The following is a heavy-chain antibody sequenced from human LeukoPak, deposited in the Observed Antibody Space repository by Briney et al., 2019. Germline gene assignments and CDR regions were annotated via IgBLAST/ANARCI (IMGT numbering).Heavy chain of an antibody. CDR1: GFTFSSYA. V-gene: IGHV3-48*04. D-gene: IGHD4-17*01. J-gene: IGHJ4*02. CDR2: ISSSSSTI. CDR3: ARIPPYGDWAYLDY. Sequence: PGGSLRLSCAASGFTFSSYAMNWVRQAPGKGLEWVSYISSSSSTIYYADSVKGRFTISRDNAKNSLYLQMNSLRAEDTAVYYCARIPPYGDWAYLDYWGQGTLVTVSS.